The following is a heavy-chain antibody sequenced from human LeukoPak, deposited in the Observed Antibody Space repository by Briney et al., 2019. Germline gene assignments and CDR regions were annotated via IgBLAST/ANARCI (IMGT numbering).Heavy chain of an antibody. D-gene: IGHD6-19*01. CDR2: TYYRSKWYN. CDR1: GDSVSSNSVA. CDR3: ARGSGWYFY. V-gene: IGHV6-1*01. J-gene: IGHJ4*02. Sequence: SQTLSLTCAISGDSVSSNSVAWNWIRQSPSRGLEWLGRTYYRSKWYNDYAVSVKSRITINPDTSKNQFSLKLSSVTAADTAVYYCARGSGWYFYWGQGTLVTVSS.